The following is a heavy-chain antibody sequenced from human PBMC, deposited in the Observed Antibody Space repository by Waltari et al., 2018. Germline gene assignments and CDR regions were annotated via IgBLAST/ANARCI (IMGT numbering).Heavy chain of an antibody. J-gene: IGHJ6*02. CDR1: GASIRNSY. Sequence: SETLSLTCSVSGASIRNSYWAWVRQTPGKGLQWIGSVLYSEPVTFYNPSLRSRVAISADTSRNEVSLTLTSVTAADTAIYFCARSISVTDYGMDVWGQGTNVTVSS. CDR2: VLYSEPVT. CDR3: ARSISVTDYGMDV. V-gene: IGHV4-39*01. D-gene: IGHD2-21*02.